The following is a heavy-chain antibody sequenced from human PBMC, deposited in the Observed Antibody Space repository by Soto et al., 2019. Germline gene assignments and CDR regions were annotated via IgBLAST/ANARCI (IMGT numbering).Heavy chain of an antibody. CDR2: IFPLTDIP. CDR3: ARGRLVVLNYFES. J-gene: IGHJ4*02. Sequence: QVQLVQSGTEVKKPGSSVKVSCKASGGTFRNYPINWVRQAPGQGLEWMGSIFPLTDIPDYAQNFQARLTITADKSTSTAYMELSSLTSDDTAMYFCARGRLVVLNYFESWGQGTLVTVSS. V-gene: IGHV1-69*02. D-gene: IGHD3-16*01. CDR1: GGTFRNYP.